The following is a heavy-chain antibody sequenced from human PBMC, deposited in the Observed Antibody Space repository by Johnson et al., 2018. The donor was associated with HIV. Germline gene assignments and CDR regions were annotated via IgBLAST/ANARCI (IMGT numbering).Heavy chain of an antibody. CDR1: GLSFSNFG. V-gene: IGHV3-21*04. CDR2: ISGSGGST. J-gene: IGHJ3*02. CDR3: ARETRDDAFDI. D-gene: IGHD4-11*01. Sequence: EKLVESGGGVVQPGKSLTLSCVGSGLSFSNFGIHWVRQAPGKGPEWVSAISGSGGSTYYADSVKGRFTISRDNAKNSLYLQMNNLRAEDTAMYYCARETRDDAFDIWGQGTMVTVSS.